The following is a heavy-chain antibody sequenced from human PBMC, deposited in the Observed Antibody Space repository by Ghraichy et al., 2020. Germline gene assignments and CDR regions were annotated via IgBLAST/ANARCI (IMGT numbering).Heavy chain of an antibody. Sequence: GGSLRLSCEVSGFTFGDHYMDWVRQAPGKGLEWVGRSRSKTYSYSTEYAASVKDRFSISRDESRNSLDLHMHSLEIEDTATYYCLRVMVKLGGVVVGDYWGQGTVVTVSS. CDR2: SRSKTYSYST. V-gene: IGHV3-72*01. CDR1: GFTFGDHY. D-gene: IGHD3-16*02. J-gene: IGHJ4*02. CDR3: LRVMVKLGGVVVGDY.